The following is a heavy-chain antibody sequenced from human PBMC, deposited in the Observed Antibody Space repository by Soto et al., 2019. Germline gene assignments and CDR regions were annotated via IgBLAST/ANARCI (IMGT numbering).Heavy chain of an antibody. D-gene: IGHD1-26*01. V-gene: IGHV3-23*01. CDR1: GFSFGTYA. J-gene: IGHJ5*02. CDR2: ISGGIGST. Sequence: VGSLRLSCVASGFSFGTYAMTWVRQVPGKGLEWVSTISGGIGSTFYADSVKGRFTISRDISKSTVYLELNNLSAEDTAVYHCAKNQGVELVPLATVDWFDPWGQGSVVPVSS. CDR3: AKNQGVELVPLATVDWFDP.